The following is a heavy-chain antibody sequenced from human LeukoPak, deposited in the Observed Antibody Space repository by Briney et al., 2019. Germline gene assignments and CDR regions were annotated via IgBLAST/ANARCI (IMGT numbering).Heavy chain of an antibody. D-gene: IGHD1-26*01. CDR3: ASIRGTLGY. CDR2: IKNKANSYIT. J-gene: IGHJ4*02. V-gene: IGHV3-72*01. Sequence: GGSLRLSCAASGFTFSDHFMDWVRQAPGKGLEWVGRIKNKANSYITQYAASMEGRFTISRDDSKNSLYLQMSSLKTGDKAMYYCASIRGTLGYWGQGTVVTVSS. CDR1: GFTFSDHF.